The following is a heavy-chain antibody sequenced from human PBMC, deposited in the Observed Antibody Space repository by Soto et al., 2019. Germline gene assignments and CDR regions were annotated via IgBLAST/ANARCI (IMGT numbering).Heavy chain of an antibody. CDR3: ARDGGFGELKY. D-gene: IGHD3-10*01. Sequence: QVQLVQSGAELKKPGSSVKVSCKASGDTFSGYPINWVRQAPGAGLEWMGGIIPVFGTTNDAQRFEGRVTFTADDSTNTAYTELRGLLSEDTAVYYCARDGGFGELKYWGPGTLVTVSS. J-gene: IGHJ4*02. V-gene: IGHV1-69*01. CDR1: GDTFSGYP. CDR2: IIPVFGTT.